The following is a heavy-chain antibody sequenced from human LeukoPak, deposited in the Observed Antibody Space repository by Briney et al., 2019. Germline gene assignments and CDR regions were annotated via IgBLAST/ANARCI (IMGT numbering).Heavy chain of an antibody. J-gene: IGHJ4*02. CDR1: GFTFSSYA. D-gene: IGHD4-17*01. Sequence: GGSLRLSCAASGFTFSSYAMHWVRQAPGKGLEWVAVIPYDGSHKYYADSVKGRFTISRDNSKDTLYLQMNSLRAEDTAVYYCARGGTTVTTQSDYWGQGTLVTVSS. V-gene: IGHV3-30-3*01. CDR3: ARGGTTVTTQSDY. CDR2: IPYDGSHK.